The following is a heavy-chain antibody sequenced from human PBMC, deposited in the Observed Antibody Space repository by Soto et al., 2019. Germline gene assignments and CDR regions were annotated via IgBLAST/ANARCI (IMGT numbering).Heavy chain of an antibody. J-gene: IGHJ6*02. CDR3: ARWGSSWPKTFYYYYGMDV. CDR2: IYYSGST. D-gene: IGHD6-13*01. V-gene: IGHV4-34*01. Sequence: SETLSLTCAVYGGSFSGYYWSWIRQPPGKGLEWIGYIYYSGSTYYNPSLKSRVTISVDTSKNQFSLKLSSVTAADTAVYYCARWGSSWPKTFYYYYGMDVWGQGTTVTVSS. CDR1: GGSFSGYY.